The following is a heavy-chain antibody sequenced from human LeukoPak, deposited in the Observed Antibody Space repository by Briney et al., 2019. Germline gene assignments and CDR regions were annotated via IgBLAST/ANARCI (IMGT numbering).Heavy chain of an antibody. CDR1: GYTFTSYG. Sequence: GASVKVSCKASGYTFTSYGISGVRQAPGQGLEGMGWISAYNGNTNYAQKLQGRVTMTTDTSTSTAYMELRSLRSDDTAVYYCARDLPRITMVRGVNFDYWGQGTLVTVSS. V-gene: IGHV1-18*01. CDR3: ARDLPRITMVRGVNFDY. J-gene: IGHJ4*02. CDR2: ISAYNGNT. D-gene: IGHD3-10*01.